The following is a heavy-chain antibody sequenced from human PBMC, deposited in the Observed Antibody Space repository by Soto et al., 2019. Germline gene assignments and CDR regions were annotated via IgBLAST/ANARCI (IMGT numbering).Heavy chain of an antibody. V-gene: IGHV4-59*01. CDR3: ARADYGDYVFFDY. D-gene: IGHD4-17*01. CDR1: GGSISSYY. Sequence: SETLSLTCTVSGGSISSYYWSWIRQPPGKGLEWIGYIYYSGSTNYNPSLKSRVTISVDTSKNQFSLKLSSVTAADTAVYYCARADYGDYVFFDYWGQGTLVTVSS. CDR2: IYYSGST. J-gene: IGHJ4*02.